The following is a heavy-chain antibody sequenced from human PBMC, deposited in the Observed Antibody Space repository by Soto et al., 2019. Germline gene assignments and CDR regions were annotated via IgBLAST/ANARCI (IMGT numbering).Heavy chain of an antibody. CDR2: ITTSYGNT. Sequence: GASVKVSSKASGYSFSSYGISWVRQAPGQGLEWMGWITTSYGNTNYAQNFRGRVNMTTDTSTNTVFMELTSLRSDDTAVYYCAIDQYRTPNPPFDYWG. D-gene: IGHD5-18*01. J-gene: IGHJ4*01. CDR1: GYSFSSYG. V-gene: IGHV1-18*04. CDR3: AIDQYRTPNPPFDY.